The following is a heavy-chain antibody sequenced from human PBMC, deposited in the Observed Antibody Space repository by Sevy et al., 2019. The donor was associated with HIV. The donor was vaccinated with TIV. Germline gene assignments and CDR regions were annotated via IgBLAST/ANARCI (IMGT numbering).Heavy chain of an antibody. CDR1: GYTFNTYW. V-gene: IGHV5-51*01. CDR2: IYPDDSDT. J-gene: IGHJ3*01. D-gene: IGHD3-22*01. Sequence: GESLKISCKGSGYTFNTYWIAWVRQMPGKGLEWMVIIYPDDSDTRYSPSFQGHVTISADKSTDTAYLQWSSLKASDTAMYYCARPALNYYDSNGYGFNLWGQGTMVTVSS. CDR3: ARPALNYYDSNGYGFNL.